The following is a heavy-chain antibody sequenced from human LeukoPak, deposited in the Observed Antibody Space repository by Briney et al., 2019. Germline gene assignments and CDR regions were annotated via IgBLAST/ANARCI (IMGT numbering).Heavy chain of an antibody. CDR3: ARIDYGDSPGFDY. CDR2: IYYSGST. J-gene: IGHJ4*02. CDR1: GGSISSYY. V-gene: IGHV4-59*12. Sequence: SETLSLTCTVSGGSISSYYWSWIRQPPGKGLEWIGYIYYSGSTNCNPSLKSRVTMSVDTSKNQFSLKLSSVTAADTAVYYCARIDYGDSPGFDYWGQGTLVTVSS. D-gene: IGHD4-17*01.